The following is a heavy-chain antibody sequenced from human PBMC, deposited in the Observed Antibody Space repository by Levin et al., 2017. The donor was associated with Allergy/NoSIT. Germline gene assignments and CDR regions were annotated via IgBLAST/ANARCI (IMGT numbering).Heavy chain of an antibody. V-gene: IGHV4-31*03. J-gene: IGHJ5*02. CDR3: ATIVLYSSGWYSGWFDP. D-gene: IGHD6-19*01. CDR2: ISHRGST. CDR1: GGSISSGTYF. Sequence: NASETLSLTCTVSGGSISSGTYFWSWIRQHPGKGLEWIGYISHRGSTDYNPSLKSRVTISADTSMNQFSLKLNSVTAADTAVYYCATIVLYSSGWYSGWFDPWGQGTLVTVSS.